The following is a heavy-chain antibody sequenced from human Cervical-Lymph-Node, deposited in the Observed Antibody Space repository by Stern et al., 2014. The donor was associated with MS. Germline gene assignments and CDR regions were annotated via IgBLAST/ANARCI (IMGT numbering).Heavy chain of an antibody. V-gene: IGHV5-51*01. Sequence: QLVESGAEVKKPGESLKISCKGSGYSFTSYWIGRVRQMPGKGLEGLGLLYPGASDTRSSPSFQGQVTISADKSISTAYLQWSSLKASDTAMYYCARLVGAEPAYYYYGMDVWGQGTTVTVSS. D-gene: IGHD1-26*01. J-gene: IGHJ6*02. CDR3: ARLVGAEPAYYYYGMDV. CDR1: GYSFTSYW. CDR2: LYPGASDT.